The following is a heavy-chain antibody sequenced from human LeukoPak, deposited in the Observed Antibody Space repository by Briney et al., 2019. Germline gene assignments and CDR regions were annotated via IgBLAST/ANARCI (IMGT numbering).Heavy chain of an antibody. V-gene: IGHV4-30-4*01. CDR1: GGSINNGDYY. J-gene: IGHJ6*02. CDR3: VRGADV. CDR2: ISYSGST. Sequence: SETLPLTCTVSGGSINNGDYYWSWIRQPPGKGLEWIGYISYSGSTYYNPSLKSRISISADTSKSQFSLKLSSATATDTAVYYCVRGADVWGQGTTVTVSS.